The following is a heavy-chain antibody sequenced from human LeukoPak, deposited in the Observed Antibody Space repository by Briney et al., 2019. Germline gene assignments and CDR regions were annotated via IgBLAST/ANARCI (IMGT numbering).Heavy chain of an antibody. CDR1: GFTFTSSA. D-gene: IGHD2-2*01. V-gene: IGHV1-58*01. CDR3: ARAKLYCSSTSCYDFDY. J-gene: IGHJ4*02. CDR2: IVVGSGNT. Sequence: ASVKVSCKASGFTFTSSAVQWVRQARGQRLEWIGWIVVGSGNTNYAQKFQERVTITRDMSTSTAYMELSRLRSDDTAVYYCARAKLYCSSTSCYDFDYWGQGTLVTVSS.